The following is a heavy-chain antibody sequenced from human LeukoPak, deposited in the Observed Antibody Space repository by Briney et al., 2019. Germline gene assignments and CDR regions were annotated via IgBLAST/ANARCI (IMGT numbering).Heavy chain of an antibody. Sequence: GGSLRLSCAASRFTFSSYGMHWVRQAPGKGLEWVAFIRYDGSNKYYADSVKGRFTISRDNSKNTLYLQMNSLRVEDTAVFYCAKEPDMDSWGQGTLVTASS. CDR2: IRYDGSNK. V-gene: IGHV3-30*02. CDR3: AKEPDMDS. CDR1: RFTFSSYG. D-gene: IGHD2-2*01. J-gene: IGHJ4*02.